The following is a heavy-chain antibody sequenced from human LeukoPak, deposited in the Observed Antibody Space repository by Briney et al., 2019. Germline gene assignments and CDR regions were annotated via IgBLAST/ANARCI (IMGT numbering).Heavy chain of an antibody. CDR2: IESDGRRT. D-gene: IGHD2-2*01. CDR1: GFTFSSTW. CDR3: ARDWYHAIDY. V-gene: IGHV3-74*03. Sequence: QSGGSLRLSCAASGFTFSSTWMHWVRQVPGKELVWVARIESDGRRTTYAESVKGRFTISRDNAKNTLYLEMNSLRVEDTAVCYCARDWYHAIDYWGQGTLVTVSS. J-gene: IGHJ4*02.